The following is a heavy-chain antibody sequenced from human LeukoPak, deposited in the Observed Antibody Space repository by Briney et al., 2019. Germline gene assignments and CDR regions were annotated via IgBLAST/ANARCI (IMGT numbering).Heavy chain of an antibody. Sequence: GGSLRLSCAASGFTFSNYYMSWIRQAPGKGLEWVSYISSSNSYTNYAHSVKGLFYADSVKGRFTISRDNAKNSLYLQMNNLRAEDTAVYYCAKDYSRSDDSGTEKDLPFDYWGQGTLVTVSS. CDR2: ISSSNSYT. CDR3: AKDYSRSDDSGTEKDLPFDY. D-gene: IGHD3-10*01. V-gene: IGHV3-11*05. CDR1: GFTFSNYY. J-gene: IGHJ4*02.